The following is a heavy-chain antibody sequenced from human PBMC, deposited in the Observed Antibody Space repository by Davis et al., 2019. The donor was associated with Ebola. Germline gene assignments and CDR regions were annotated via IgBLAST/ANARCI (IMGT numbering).Heavy chain of an antibody. CDR1: GGSISSSSYY. V-gene: IGHV4-39*01. CDR3: ATSNWFDP. J-gene: IGHJ5*02. Sequence: SETLSLTCTVSGGSISSSSYYWGWIRQPPGKGLEWIGSVHHSGRTYYNPSLKSRLTISIDTSKNQFSLKLPSVTAADTSVYYCATSNWFDPWGQGTLVTVSS. CDR2: VHHSGRT.